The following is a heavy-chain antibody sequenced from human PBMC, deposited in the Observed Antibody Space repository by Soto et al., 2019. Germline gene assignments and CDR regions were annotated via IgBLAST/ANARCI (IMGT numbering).Heavy chain of an antibody. CDR2: INPNGGST. CDR3: ARDLLAANY. D-gene: IGHD2-15*01. J-gene: IGHJ4*02. Sequence: QVQLVQSGAEVKKPGASVKLSCKASGSTFTTSYVHWVRQAPGQGLEWVAIINPNGGSTNYAQEFQGRVTVTRDTSTSTVFMELSSLHSDDTAVYYCARDLLAANYWGQGTLVTVSS. V-gene: IGHV1-46*01. CDR1: GSTFTTSY.